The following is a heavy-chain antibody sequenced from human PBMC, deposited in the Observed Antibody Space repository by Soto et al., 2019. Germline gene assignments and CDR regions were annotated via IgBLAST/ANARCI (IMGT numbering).Heavy chain of an antibody. D-gene: IGHD3-22*01. CDR1: GFTLSDYG. V-gene: IGHV3-33*01. CDR3: ARDPGRDSPIDY. Sequence: QVQLVESGGGVVQPGRSLRLSCTASGFTLSDYGMHWVRQAPGKGLEGVAVIWHDGGAKYYAESVTGRITTSRDNSKNTVHLQIDSLGAEDTALYYCARDPGRDSPIDYWGQGTLVTVSS. J-gene: IGHJ4*02. CDR2: IWHDGGAK.